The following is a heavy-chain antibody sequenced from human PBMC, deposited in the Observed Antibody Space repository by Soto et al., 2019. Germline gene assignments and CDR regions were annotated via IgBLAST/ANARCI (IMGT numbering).Heavy chain of an antibody. Sequence: PGGSLRLSCAASGFTFTSYAMSWVRLTPGKGLEWVSAISGSGSNTFYADSVRGRFTISRDNSKNTVFLQMNNLRAEDTAVYFCARDRATFDYWGQGPRVTVSS. V-gene: IGHV3-23*01. CDR2: ISGSGSNT. CDR3: ARDRATFDY. CDR1: GFTFTSYA. J-gene: IGHJ4*02. D-gene: IGHD1-26*01.